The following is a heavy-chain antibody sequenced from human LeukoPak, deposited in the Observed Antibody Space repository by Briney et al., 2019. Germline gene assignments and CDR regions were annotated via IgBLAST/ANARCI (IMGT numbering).Heavy chain of an antibody. J-gene: IGHJ6*02. CDR3: ASSGYCTGGSCSPQYYYYGMDV. Sequence: PGGSLRLSCAASGFTFSSYAMSWVRQAPGKGLEWVSAISGSGGSTYYADSVKGRFTISRDNAKNSLYLQMSSLRAEDTAVYYCASSGYCTGGSCSPQYYYYGMDVWGQGTTVTVSS. CDR1: GFTFSSYA. CDR2: ISGSGGST. D-gene: IGHD2-15*01. V-gene: IGHV3-23*01.